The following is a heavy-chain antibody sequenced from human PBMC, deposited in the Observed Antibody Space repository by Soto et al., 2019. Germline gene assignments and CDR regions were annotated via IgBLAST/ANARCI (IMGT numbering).Heavy chain of an antibody. V-gene: IGHV4-39*01. CDR3: ASPKIAFYNWFDP. CDR2: IYYSGST. CDR1: GGSISSSSYY. J-gene: IGHJ5*02. Sequence: PSETLSLTCTVSGGSISSSSYYWGWIRQPPGKGLEWIGSIYYSGSTNYNPSLKSRVTISVDTSKNQFSLKLSSVTAADTAVYYCASPKIAFYNWFDPWGQGTLVTVSS. D-gene: IGHD3-3*02.